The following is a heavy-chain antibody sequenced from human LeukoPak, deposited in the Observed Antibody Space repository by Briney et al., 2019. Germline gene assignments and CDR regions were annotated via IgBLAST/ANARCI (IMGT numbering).Heavy chain of an antibody. V-gene: IGHV1-69*13. Sequence: SVKVSCKASGGTFSSYAISWVRQAPGQGLEWLGGIIPIFGTANYAQKFQGRVTITADESTSTAYMELSSLRSEDTAVYYCARDQVPYDSSGYYFCWGQGTLVTVSS. CDR3: ARDQVPYDSSGYYFC. CDR2: IIPIFGTA. J-gene: IGHJ4*02. D-gene: IGHD3-22*01. CDR1: GGTFSSYA.